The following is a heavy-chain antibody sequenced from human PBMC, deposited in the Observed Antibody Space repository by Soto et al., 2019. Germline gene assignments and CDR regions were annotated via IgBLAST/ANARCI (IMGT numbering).Heavy chain of an antibody. J-gene: IGHJ6*03. CDR1: GYSFTSYW. V-gene: IGHV5-51*01. D-gene: IGHD2-8*01. Sequence: GESLKISCKGSGYSFTSYWIGWVRQMPGKGLEWMGIIYPGDSDTRYSPSFQGQVAISADKSISTAYLQWSSLKASDTAMYYCARLVNGGYDYYYYMDVWGKGTTVTVSS. CDR2: IYPGDSDT. CDR3: ARLVNGGYDYYYYMDV.